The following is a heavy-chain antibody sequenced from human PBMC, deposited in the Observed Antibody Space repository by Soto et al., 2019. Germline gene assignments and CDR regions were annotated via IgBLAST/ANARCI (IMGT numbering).Heavy chain of an antibody. D-gene: IGHD6-6*01. CDR3: ARSIAARLFDPSSDMDV. J-gene: IGHJ6*02. V-gene: IGHV1-24*01. CDR1: GYTLTELS. Sequence: ASVKVSCKVSGYTLTELSMHWVRQAPGKGLEWMGGFDPEDGETIYAQKFQGRVTMTEDTSTDTAYMELSSLRSEDTAVYYCARSIAARLFDPSSDMDVWGQGTTVTVSS. CDR2: FDPEDGET.